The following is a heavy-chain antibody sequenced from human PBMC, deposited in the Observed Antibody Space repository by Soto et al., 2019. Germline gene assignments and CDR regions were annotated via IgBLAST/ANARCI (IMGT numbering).Heavy chain of an antibody. J-gene: IGHJ4*02. D-gene: IGHD2-2*01. V-gene: IGHV3-48*03. CDR3: ARDDCTSTSCLPLDS. CDR2: ISSSGSSI. Sequence: GGSLRLSCAASGFTFSSHELNWVRQAAGKGLEWLSYISSSGSSIFYADSVKGRFTISRDSAKNSLYLQMNSLRVEDTAVYSCARDDCTSTSCLPLDSWGQGTLVTVSS. CDR1: GFTFSSHE.